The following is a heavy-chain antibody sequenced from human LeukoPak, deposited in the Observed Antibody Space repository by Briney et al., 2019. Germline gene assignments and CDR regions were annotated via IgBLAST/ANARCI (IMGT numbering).Heavy chain of an antibody. V-gene: IGHV3-13*01. CDR3: ARDLRGSSNGPSRMDV. D-gene: IGHD6-6*01. CDR1: GFTFSNYD. J-gene: IGHJ6*02. CDR2: ILSAGDT. Sequence: GGSLRLSCAASGFTFSNYDMHWVHQVTGEGLEWVSSILSAGDTQYSGSAKGRFTISRANDKSSLYLQMSSLRVEDTAVYYCARDLRGSSNGPSRMDVWGQGTTVAVSS.